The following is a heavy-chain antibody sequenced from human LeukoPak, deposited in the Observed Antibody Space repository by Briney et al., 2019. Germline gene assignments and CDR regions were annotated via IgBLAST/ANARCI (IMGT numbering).Heavy chain of an antibody. CDR1: GDSISSSSSH. Sequence: PSETLSLTCTVSGDSISSSSSHWGWTRKPPGKGLEWIGSIYYSGSTYYNPTLKSRVTISVDTSKSQFSLKLNSVTAADTAVYYCARHTVWVGYDWGQGTLVTVSS. CDR3: ARHTVWVGYD. D-gene: IGHD5-12*01. V-gene: IGHV4-39*01. J-gene: IGHJ4*02. CDR2: IYYSGST.